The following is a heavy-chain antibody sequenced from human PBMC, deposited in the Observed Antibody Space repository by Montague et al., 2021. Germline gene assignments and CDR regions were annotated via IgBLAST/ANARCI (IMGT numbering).Heavy chain of an antibody. CDR3: ARSPTQWLVFGY. CDR2: FYCSGST. CDR1: GDSISSYY. V-gene: IGHV4-59*01. Sequence: SETLSLTCTVSGDSISSYYWSWIRQHPGKGLEWIGYFYCSGSTNYNPSLKSRVTMSLDTSKNQFSLKLSSVTAADTAIYYCARSPTQWLVFGYWGQGTLVTVSS. D-gene: IGHD6-19*01. J-gene: IGHJ4*02.